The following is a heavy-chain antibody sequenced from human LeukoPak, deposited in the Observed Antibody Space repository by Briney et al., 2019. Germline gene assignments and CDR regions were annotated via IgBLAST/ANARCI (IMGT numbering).Heavy chain of an antibody. D-gene: IGHD3-10*01. Sequence: SETLSLTCTVSGGSISSSSYYWGWIRQPPGKGLEWIGSIYYSGSTYYNPSLKSRVTISVDTSKNQFSLKLSSVTAADTVVYYCARDGMVRGGWGQGTLVTASS. CDR1: GGSISSSSYY. CDR3: ARDGMVRGG. V-gene: IGHV4-39*07. J-gene: IGHJ4*02. CDR2: IYYSGST.